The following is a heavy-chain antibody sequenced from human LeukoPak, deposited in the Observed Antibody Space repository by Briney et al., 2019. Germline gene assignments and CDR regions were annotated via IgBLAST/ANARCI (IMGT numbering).Heavy chain of an antibody. CDR1: GYSISSSYY. D-gene: IGHD3-10*01. CDR2: IYYSGST. Sequence: SETLSLTCTVSGYSISSSYYWSWIRQPPGKGLEWIGYIYYSGSTKYNPSLKSRVTISIDTSKNQFSLKLSSVTAADTAVYYCARDLYGSGSPYFDYWGQGTLVTVSS. CDR3: ARDLYGSGSPYFDY. V-gene: IGHV4-61*01. J-gene: IGHJ4*02.